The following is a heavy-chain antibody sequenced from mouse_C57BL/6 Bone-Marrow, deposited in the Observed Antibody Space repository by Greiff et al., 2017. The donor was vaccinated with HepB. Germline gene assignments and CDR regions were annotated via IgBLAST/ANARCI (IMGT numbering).Heavy chain of an antibody. CDR2: IYPRDGST. J-gene: IGHJ1*03. CDR1: GYTFTDHT. CDR3: ARCYDGYWYFDV. D-gene: IGHD2-3*01. V-gene: IGHV1-78*01. Sequence: VKLMESDAELVKPGASVKISCKVSGYTFTDHTIHWMKQRPEQGLEWIGYIYPRDGSTKYNEKFKGKATLTADKSSSTAYMQLNSLTSEDSAVYFCARCYDGYWYFDVWGTGTTVTVSS.